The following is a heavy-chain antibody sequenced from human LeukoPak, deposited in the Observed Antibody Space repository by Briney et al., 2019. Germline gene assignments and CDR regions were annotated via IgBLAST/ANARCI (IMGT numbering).Heavy chain of an antibody. V-gene: IGHV3-11*01. J-gene: IGHJ4*02. Sequence: GGSLRLSCAASGFTFSDYYMSWIRQAPGKGLEWVSYISSSGSTIYYADSVKGRFTISRDNSKNTLYLQMNSLRAEDTAVYYCAKFERMATPYYFDYWGQGTLVTVSS. D-gene: IGHD5-24*01. CDR1: GFTFSDYY. CDR2: ISSSGSTI. CDR3: AKFERMATPYYFDY.